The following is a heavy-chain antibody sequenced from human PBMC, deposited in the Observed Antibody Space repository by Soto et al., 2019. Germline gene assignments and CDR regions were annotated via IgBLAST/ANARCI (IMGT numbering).Heavy chain of an antibody. CDR3: ARHEGWTGPDQ. D-gene: IGHD2-8*02. CDR2: IFHDGNT. J-gene: IGHJ5*02. Sequence: PSETLSLTCAVSGASIGSGGWWSWVRQPPGKGLEWIAEIFHDGNTNYSPSLKSRVTISVDKSQNQFSLNVYFVTAADTAVYYCARHEGWTGPDQWGQGTLVTVSS. V-gene: IGHV4-4*02. CDR1: GASIGSGGW.